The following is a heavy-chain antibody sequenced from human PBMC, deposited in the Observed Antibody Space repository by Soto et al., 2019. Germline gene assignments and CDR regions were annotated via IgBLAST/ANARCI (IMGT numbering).Heavy chain of an antibody. CDR2: VDWNDET. CDR1: GFSLRTPGMR. CDR3: ARMKPLGPYYFDF. J-gene: IGHJ4*02. D-gene: IGHD1-26*01. V-gene: IGHV2-70*04. Sequence: SGPTLVNPTQTLTLTCTVAGFSLRTPGMRVSWLRQPPGKALEWLGRVDWNDETFYDTSLTTRLTISKENSKNRVVLTLTNVDPVGTATYYCARMKPLGPYYFDFWGQGALVTVSS.